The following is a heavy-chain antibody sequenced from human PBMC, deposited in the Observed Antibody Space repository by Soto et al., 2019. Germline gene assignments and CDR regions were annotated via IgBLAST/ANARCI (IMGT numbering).Heavy chain of an antibody. J-gene: IGHJ4*02. V-gene: IGHV1-69*02. CDR3: ARGRRDSASQAVFDY. Sequence: QVQLVQSGAEVKKPGSSVKVSCKASGGTFSSYTISWVRQAPGQGLEWMGRIIPILGIANYAQKFQGRVTIPPDKSTSTAYMELSSLGSEDKAVYYWARGRRDSASQAVFDYWGQGTMVTVSS. CDR2: IIPILGIA. CDR1: GGTFSSYT. D-gene: IGHD2-15*01.